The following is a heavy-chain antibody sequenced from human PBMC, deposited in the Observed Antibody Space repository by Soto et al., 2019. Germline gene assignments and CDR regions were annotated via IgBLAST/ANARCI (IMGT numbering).Heavy chain of an antibody. Sequence: GGSLILSCAASGFTFSSYAMRSVRQAPGKGLEWVSAISGSGGSTYYADYVKGRVTISRDNSKNTLYLQMNSLRAEDTAVYYCAKDSGIQLSWGQGTLVTVSS. D-gene: IGHD5-18*01. CDR2: ISGSGGST. V-gene: IGHV3-23*01. CDR3: AKDSGIQLS. CDR1: GFTFSSYA. J-gene: IGHJ4*02.